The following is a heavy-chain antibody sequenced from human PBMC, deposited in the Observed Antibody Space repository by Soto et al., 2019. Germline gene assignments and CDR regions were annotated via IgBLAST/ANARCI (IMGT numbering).Heavy chain of an antibody. D-gene: IGHD3-10*01. Sequence: EVQLLESGGGLVQPGGSLRLSCGVSGFTFNDFEMNWVRQAPGKGLEWLAYIDGSGTTKKYADSVRGRFTISGDNPNNSLFLQMSSLSAADTAIYYCARGFGRFNYWGQGTLVSVSS. V-gene: IGHV3-48*03. CDR2: IDGSGTTK. CDR3: ARGFGRFNY. J-gene: IGHJ4*02. CDR1: GFTFNDFE.